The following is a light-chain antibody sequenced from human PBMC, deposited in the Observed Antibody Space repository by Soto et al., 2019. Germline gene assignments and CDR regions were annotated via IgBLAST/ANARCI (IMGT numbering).Light chain of an antibody. Sequence: QSALTQPASVSGSPGQSITISCTGTSSDVGGYNYVSWYQQLPGTAPKVLIYGVTIRPSGVSDRFSGSKSGNTASLSISGLQAEDEADYYCSSYTTTSTLIIFGTGTKVTVL. CDR3: SSYTTTSTLII. CDR2: GVT. J-gene: IGLJ1*01. V-gene: IGLV2-14*01. CDR1: SSDVGGYNY.